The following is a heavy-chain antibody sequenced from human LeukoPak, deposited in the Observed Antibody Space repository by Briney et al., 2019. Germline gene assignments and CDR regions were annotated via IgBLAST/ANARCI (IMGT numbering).Heavy chain of an antibody. J-gene: IGHJ3*02. CDR2: INPNSGGT. CDR1: GYTFTGYY. V-gene: IGHV1-2*02. D-gene: IGHD6-19*01. Sequence: ASVKVSCKASGYTFTGYYMHWVRQAPGQGLEWMGWINPNSGGTNYAQKFQGRVTMTRDTSISTAYMELSRLRSDDTAVYYCARVARQWLATDAFDIWGQGTMVTVSS. CDR3: ARVARQWLATDAFDI.